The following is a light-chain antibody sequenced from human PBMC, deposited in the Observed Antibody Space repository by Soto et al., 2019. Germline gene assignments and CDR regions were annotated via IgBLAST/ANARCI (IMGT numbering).Light chain of an antibody. CDR2: KAS. J-gene: IGKJ1*01. CDR3: QQYGERWT. V-gene: IGKV1-5*03. CDR1: QSISSW. Sequence: DIQMTQSPSTLSASVGDRVTITCRASQSISSWLAWYQQKPGKAPKLLIYKASSLESGVPSRFSGSGSGTEFTLTISSLQPDDFATYYCQQYGERWTFGQGTKVEIK.